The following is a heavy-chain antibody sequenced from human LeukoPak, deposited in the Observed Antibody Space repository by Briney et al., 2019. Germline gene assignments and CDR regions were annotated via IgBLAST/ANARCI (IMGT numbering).Heavy chain of an antibody. V-gene: IGHV1-2*02. CDR2: INPNSGGT. Sequence: ASVKVSCKASGYTFTGYYMHWVRQAPGQGLEWMGWINPNSGGTNYAQKFQGRVTMTRDTSISTAYMELSRLRSDDTAVYYCARVLGSSGYDAFDIWGQGTMVTVSS. D-gene: IGHD6-19*01. CDR1: GYTFTGYY. J-gene: IGHJ3*02. CDR3: ARVLGSSGYDAFDI.